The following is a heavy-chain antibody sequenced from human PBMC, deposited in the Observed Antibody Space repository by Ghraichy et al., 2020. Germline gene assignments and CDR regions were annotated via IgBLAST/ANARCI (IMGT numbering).Heavy chain of an antibody. Sequence: GEYLNISCAASGFTFSSYAMSWVRQAPGKGLEWVSAIRGSGSSTYYTDSVKGRFTISRDNSKNTLYLQMNSLRAEDTAVYYCAKDRDYSDSSGYYFNAFDIWGQGTMVTVSS. CDR3: AKDRDYSDSSGYYFNAFDI. CDR1: GFTFSSYA. CDR2: IRGSGSST. D-gene: IGHD3-22*01. V-gene: IGHV3-23*01. J-gene: IGHJ3*02.